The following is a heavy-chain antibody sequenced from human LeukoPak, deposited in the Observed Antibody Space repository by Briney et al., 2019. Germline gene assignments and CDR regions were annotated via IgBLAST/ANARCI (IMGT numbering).Heavy chain of an antibody. Sequence: GGSLGLSCVGSGFSFRYFAIHWVRQAPGKGLEYVSVINTDGRITYYADSVKGRFTISRDNSKNTVYLQMGSLRGDDMAVYYCTRDGGSFCDFDYWGQGALVTVSS. D-gene: IGHD1-26*01. J-gene: IGHJ4*02. V-gene: IGHV3-64*02. CDR1: GFSFRYFA. CDR2: INTDGRIT. CDR3: TRDGGSFCDFDY.